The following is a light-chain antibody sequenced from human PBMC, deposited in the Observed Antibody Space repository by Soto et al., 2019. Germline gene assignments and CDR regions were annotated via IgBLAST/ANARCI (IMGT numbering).Light chain of an antibody. V-gene: IGLV1-47*01. CDR2: RNN. J-gene: IGLJ2*01. CDR3: AAWDDRLSGLV. CDR1: GGDVGNYDL. Sequence: QSALTQPASVSGSPGQSITISCAGSGGDVGNYDLLSWYQQIPGKAPKLVIYRNNQRPSGVPDRISGSKSGTSASLAISGLRSEDEADYYCAAWDDRLSGLVFGRGTKLTVL.